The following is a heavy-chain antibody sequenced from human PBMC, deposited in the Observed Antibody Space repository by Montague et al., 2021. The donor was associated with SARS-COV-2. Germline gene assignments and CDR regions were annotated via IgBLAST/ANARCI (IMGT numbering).Heavy chain of an antibody. CDR3: AREQHIVVVTATPGAFDI. CDR1: GFTFSSYG. CDR2: IWYEGSNK. V-gene: IGHV3-33*01. Sequence: SLRLSCAASGFTFSSYGMHWVRQAPGKGLEWVAVIWYEGSNKYYADSVKGRFTISRDNSKNTLYLQMNSLRAEDTPVYYCAREQHIVVVTATPGAFDIWGQGTMVTVSS. J-gene: IGHJ3*02. D-gene: IGHD2-21*02.